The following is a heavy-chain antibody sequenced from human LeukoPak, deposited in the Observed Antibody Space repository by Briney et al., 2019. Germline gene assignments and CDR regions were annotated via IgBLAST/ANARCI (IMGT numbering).Heavy chain of an antibody. Sequence: SETLSLTCTVSGYSISSGYYWGWIRQPPGKGLEWIGSIYYSGSTYYNPSLKSRVTISVDTSKNQFSLKLSSVTAADTAVYYCARLSVVDPCYWGQGTLVTVSS. V-gene: IGHV4-38-2*02. D-gene: IGHD2-2*01. CDR3: ARLSVVDPCY. CDR1: GYSISSGYY. CDR2: IYYSGST. J-gene: IGHJ4*02.